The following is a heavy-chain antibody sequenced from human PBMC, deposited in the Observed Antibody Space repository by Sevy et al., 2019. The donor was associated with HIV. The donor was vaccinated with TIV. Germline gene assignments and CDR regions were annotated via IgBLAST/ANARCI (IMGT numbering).Heavy chain of an antibody. CDR2: IQYDGSNK. D-gene: IGHD3-16*01. V-gene: IGHV3-30*02. J-gene: IGHJ4*02. CDR1: GFSFSSYG. Sequence: GGSLRLSCAASGFSFSSYGMHWVRQAPGKGLEWMSYIQYDGSNKDYADSVKGRSTISRDNSKNTLYLQMSSLGVEDTDVLNGGRGGGGEGGDHWGQGTLVTVSS. CDR3: GRGGGGEGGDH.